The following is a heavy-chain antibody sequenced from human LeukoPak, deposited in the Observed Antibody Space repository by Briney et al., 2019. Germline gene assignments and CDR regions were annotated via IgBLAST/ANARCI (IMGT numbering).Heavy chain of an antibody. J-gene: IGHJ6*02. D-gene: IGHD1-1*01. CDR2: IWYDGSNK. CDR1: GFTFSSYG. CDR3: ARDRQRMGMDV. V-gene: IGHV3-33*01. Sequence: GGSLRLSCAASGFTFSSYGMHRVRQAPGKGLEWVAVIWYDGSNKYYADSVKGRFTISRDNSKNTLYLQMNSLRAEDTAVYYCARDRQRMGMDVWGQGTTVTVSS.